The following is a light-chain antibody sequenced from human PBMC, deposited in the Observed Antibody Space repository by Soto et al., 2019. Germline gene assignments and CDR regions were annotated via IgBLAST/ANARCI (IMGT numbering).Light chain of an antibody. V-gene: IGKV1-33*01. CDR3: QQYDNLLIT. CDR2: DAS. J-gene: IGKJ4*01. CDR1: QDISDY. Sequence: DIQMTQSPSSLSASVGDRVTITCQASQDISDYLNWYQQKPGKAPKLLMYDASNLETGVPSRFSGSGSGTDFTLTISSLQPEDFATYYCQQYDNLLITFGGGTKVEI.